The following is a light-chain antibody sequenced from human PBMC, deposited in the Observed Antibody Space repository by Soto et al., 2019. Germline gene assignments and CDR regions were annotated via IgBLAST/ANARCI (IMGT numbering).Light chain of an antibody. CDR1: QGITNY. J-gene: IGKJ4*01. Sequence: DIQMTQSPSSLSASVGDRVTITCRASQGITNYLGWFQQKPGKAPKSLIYAASSLRSGVPSRFSGSGSGTDFTLTISSLQPEDFASYYCLQYHSYPLTFGGGTKVDIK. V-gene: IGKV1-16*01. CDR3: LQYHSYPLT. CDR2: AAS.